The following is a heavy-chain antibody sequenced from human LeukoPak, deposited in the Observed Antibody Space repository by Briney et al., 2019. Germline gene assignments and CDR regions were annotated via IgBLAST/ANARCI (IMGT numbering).Heavy chain of an antibody. CDR1: GYTFTGYY. Sequence: GASVKVSCKASGYTFTGYYMHWVRQAPGQGLEWMGWINPNSGGTNYAQKFQGRVTMTRDTSISTAYMELSRLRSDDTAVYYCARGRDILTGYWEFDPWDQGTLVTVSS. D-gene: IGHD3-9*01. CDR2: INPNSGGT. V-gene: IGHV1-2*02. J-gene: IGHJ5*02. CDR3: ARGRDILTGYWEFDP.